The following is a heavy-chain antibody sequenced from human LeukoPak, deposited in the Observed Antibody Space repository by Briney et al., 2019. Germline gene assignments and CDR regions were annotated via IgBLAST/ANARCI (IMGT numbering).Heavy chain of an antibody. CDR1: GGSVSSGIYY. V-gene: IGHV4-61*01. CDR3: ERDRYCSGGSCYRGDGFDI. J-gene: IGHJ3*02. D-gene: IGHD2-15*01. Sequence: SETLSLTCTVSGGSVSSGIYYWSWIRQPPGKGLEWIGYIYYSGSTNYNPSLKSRVTISVDTSKNQFSLKLSSVTAADTAVYYCERDRYCSGGSCYRGDGFDIWGQGTMVTVSS. CDR2: IYYSGST.